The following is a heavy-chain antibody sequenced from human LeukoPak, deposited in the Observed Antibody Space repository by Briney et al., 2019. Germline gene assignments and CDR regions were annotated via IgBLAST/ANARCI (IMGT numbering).Heavy chain of an antibody. V-gene: IGHV3-48*02. J-gene: IGHJ4*02. Sequence: GGSLRLSCAASGFTFSIYSMNWVRQAPGQGLEWVSYISSSSSTIYYADSVKGRFTISRDNATNSLYLQLNSLRDEDTAVYYCARDLRNIGYCTGGVCSGSFDYWGQGTLVTVSS. CDR2: ISSSSSTI. CDR3: ARDLRNIGYCTGGVCSGSFDY. D-gene: IGHD2-8*02. CDR1: GFTFSIYS.